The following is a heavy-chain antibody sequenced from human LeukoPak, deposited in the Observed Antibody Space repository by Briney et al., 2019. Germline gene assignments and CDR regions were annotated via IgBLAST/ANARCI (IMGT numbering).Heavy chain of an antibody. Sequence: GGSLRLSCAASGFTFNTYWMIWVRQAPGKGLEWVANIDQGGSTKYYVESLKGRFTISRDNAKNSLYLQMNSLRAEDTAVYYCVRDKGGRSGAIYYDAFDVWGQGTMVTVSS. CDR2: IDQGGSTK. CDR3: VRDKGGRSGAIYYDAFDV. CDR1: GFTFNTYW. D-gene: IGHD1-26*01. V-gene: IGHV3-7*01. J-gene: IGHJ3*01.